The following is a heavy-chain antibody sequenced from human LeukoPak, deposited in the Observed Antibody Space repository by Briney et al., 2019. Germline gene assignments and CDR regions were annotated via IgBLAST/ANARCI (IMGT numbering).Heavy chain of an antibody. Sequence: PSETLSLTCTVSGGSISSYYWSWIRQPPGKELEWIGYIYYSRSTKYNPSLKSRVTISVDTSKNQFSLKLSSVTAADTAVYYCAREGDTAAAGNYFDYWGQGTLVTVSS. CDR3: AREGDTAAAGNYFDY. D-gene: IGHD6-13*01. V-gene: IGHV4-59*01. J-gene: IGHJ4*02. CDR1: GGSISSYY. CDR2: IYYSRST.